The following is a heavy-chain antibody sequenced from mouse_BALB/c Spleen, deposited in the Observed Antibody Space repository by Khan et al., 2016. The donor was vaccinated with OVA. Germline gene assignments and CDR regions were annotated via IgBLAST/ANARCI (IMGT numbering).Heavy chain of an antibody. D-gene: IGHD2-2*01. CDR2: IDPLRGAT. Sequence: VQLKESGPELMKPGASVKISCKASGYSFTSYYIHWMIESHGTSLEWIGYIDPLRGATTYNQKFKGKATLTVDKSSNTAYIHLRNLTSEDSAVYYCTRHGYVAWFTYWGQGTLVTVSA. J-gene: IGHJ3*01. CDR3: TRHGYVAWFTY. V-gene: IGHV1-31*01. CDR1: GYSFTSYY.